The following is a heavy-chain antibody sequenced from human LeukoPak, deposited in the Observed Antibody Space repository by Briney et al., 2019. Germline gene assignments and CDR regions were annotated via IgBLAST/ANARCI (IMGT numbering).Heavy chain of an antibody. V-gene: IGHV4-31*03. CDR2: IYYSGST. D-gene: IGHD6-13*01. CDR1: GGSISSGGYY. J-gene: IGHJ4*02. Sequence: SQTLSLTCTVSGGSISSGGYYWSWVRQHPGKGLEWIGYIYYSGSTYYNPSLKSRVTISVDTSKNQFSLKLSSVIAADTAVYYCARARQQLVFDYWGQGTLVTVSS. CDR3: ARARQQLVFDY.